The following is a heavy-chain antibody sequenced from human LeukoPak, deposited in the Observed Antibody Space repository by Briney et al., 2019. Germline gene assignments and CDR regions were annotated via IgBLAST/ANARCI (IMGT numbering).Heavy chain of an antibody. Sequence: PGGSLRLSCAASGFTFSSYWMSWVRQAPGQGLLWVSRINPDGTTTYYADSVKGRFSISRDNAKNTLYLQMNSLRAEDTAVYYCTRGVSGSYGNFDYWGQGALVTVSS. CDR2: INPDGTTT. V-gene: IGHV3-74*01. D-gene: IGHD1-26*01. CDR3: TRGVSGSYGNFDY. J-gene: IGHJ4*02. CDR1: GFTFSSYW.